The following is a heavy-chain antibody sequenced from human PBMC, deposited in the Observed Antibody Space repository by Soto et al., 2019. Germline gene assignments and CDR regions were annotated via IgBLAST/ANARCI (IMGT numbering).Heavy chain of an antibody. D-gene: IGHD2-8*01. Sequence: PGGSLRLSCAASGFTFSSYAMSWVRRAPGKGLEWVSAISGSGDTTHYADSVKGRFTISRDNSKNTLYLQMNSLRAGDTAVYYCAKGGMLYEGPLGYWGQGTLVTVSS. J-gene: IGHJ4*02. V-gene: IGHV3-23*01. CDR1: GFTFSSYA. CDR2: ISGSGDTT. CDR3: AKGGMLYEGPLGY.